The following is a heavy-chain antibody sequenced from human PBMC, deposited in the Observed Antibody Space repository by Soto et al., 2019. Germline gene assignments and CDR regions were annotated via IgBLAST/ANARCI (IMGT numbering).Heavy chain of an antibody. CDR1: GGSVGSVSYY. CDR2: IYYTGST. V-gene: IGHV4-61*01. Sequence: PSETLSLTCTVSGGSVGSVSYYWSWIRQPPGKGLEWVAYIYYTGSTNYNPSLKSRVTISADTSKNQFSLRLNSVTAADTAVYYCARGVSSPSNLECWGQGTLVTVSS. D-gene: IGHD3-3*01. CDR3: ARGVSSPSNLEC. J-gene: IGHJ4*02.